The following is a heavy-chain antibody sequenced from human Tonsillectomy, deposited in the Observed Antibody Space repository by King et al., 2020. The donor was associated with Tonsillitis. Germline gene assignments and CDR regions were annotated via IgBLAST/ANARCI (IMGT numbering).Heavy chain of an antibody. CDR2: ISSSSSTI. CDR1: GFTFSSYS. V-gene: IGHV3-48*01. J-gene: IGHJ1*01. Sequence: VQLVESGGGLVQPGGSLRLSCAASGFTFSSYSMNWVRQAPGKGLEWGSYISSSSSTIYYADSVKGRFTISRDNAKNSLYLQMNSLRAEDTAVYYCSRDRGYYDSSGYLDVEYFQHWGQGTLVTVSS. CDR3: SRDRGYYDSSGYLDVEYFQH. D-gene: IGHD3-22*01.